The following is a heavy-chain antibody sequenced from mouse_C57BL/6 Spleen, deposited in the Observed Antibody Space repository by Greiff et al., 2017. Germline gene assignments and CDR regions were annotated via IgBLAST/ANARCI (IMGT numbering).Heavy chain of an antibody. Sequence: QVQLKESGAELVRPGTSVKMSCKASGYTFTNYWIGWAKQRPGHGLEWIGDIYPGGGYTNYNEKFKGKATLTADKSSSTAYMQFSSLTSEDSAIYYCARRQDLLYDYWGQGTTLTVSS. D-gene: IGHD2-1*01. V-gene: IGHV1-63*01. J-gene: IGHJ2*01. CDR1: GYTFTNYW. CDR2: IYPGGGYT. CDR3: ARRQDLLYDY.